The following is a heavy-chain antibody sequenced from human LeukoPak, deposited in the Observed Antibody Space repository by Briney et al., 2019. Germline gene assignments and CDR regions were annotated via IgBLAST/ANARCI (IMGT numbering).Heavy chain of an antibody. CDR2: ISSSGNII. V-gene: IGHV3-48*03. Sequence: PGGSLRLSCAASGFTFSSYEMNWVRQAPGKGLEWVSHISSSGNIIYYADSVKGRFTISRDNANNSLYLQMNSLRAEDTAVYYCTTPNEGNWFDPWGQGTLVTVSS. D-gene: IGHD2-8*01. J-gene: IGHJ5*02. CDR1: GFTFSSYE. CDR3: TTPNEGNWFDP.